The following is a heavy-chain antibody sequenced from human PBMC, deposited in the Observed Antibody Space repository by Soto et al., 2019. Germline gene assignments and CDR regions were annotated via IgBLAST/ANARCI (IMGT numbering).Heavy chain of an antibody. Sequence: GGVLRLSCAASGFTFSSYWMSWVRQAPGKGLEWVANIKQDGSEKYYVDSVKGRFTISRDNAKNSLYLQMNSLRAEDTAVYYCARDPIFGVVDFDYWGQGTLVTVSS. CDR3: ARDPIFGVVDFDY. V-gene: IGHV3-7*05. D-gene: IGHD3-3*01. J-gene: IGHJ4*02. CDR1: GFTFSSYW. CDR2: IKQDGSEK.